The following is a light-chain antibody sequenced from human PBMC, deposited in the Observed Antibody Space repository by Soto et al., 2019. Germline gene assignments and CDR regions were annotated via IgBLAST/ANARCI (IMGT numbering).Light chain of an antibody. CDR3: QQYGSSPT. V-gene: IGKV3-20*01. Sequence: IVLTQSPGTLSLSPGERATLSCRASQSVSSSYLAWYQQKPGQAPRFLIYGASSRATGIPDRFSGSRSGTDFTLTISRLEPEDFAVYYCQQYGSSPTFGGGTKVEIK. CDR1: QSVSSSY. J-gene: IGKJ4*01. CDR2: GAS.